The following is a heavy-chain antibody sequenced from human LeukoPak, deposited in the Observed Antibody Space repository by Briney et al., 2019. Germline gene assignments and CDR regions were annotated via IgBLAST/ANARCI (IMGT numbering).Heavy chain of an antibody. CDR3: AKGKVVPATIYDY. D-gene: IGHD2-2*02. CDR1: GFTFSSYA. J-gene: IGHJ4*02. CDR2: FSGGGGSP. V-gene: IGHV3-23*01. Sequence: GGSLRLSCAASGFTFSSYATSWVRQAPGKGLEWVSGFSGGGGSPDYADSVKGRFTISRDNSKNTLCLQMNSLRAEDTAIYYCAKGKVVPATIYDYWGQGTLVTVSS.